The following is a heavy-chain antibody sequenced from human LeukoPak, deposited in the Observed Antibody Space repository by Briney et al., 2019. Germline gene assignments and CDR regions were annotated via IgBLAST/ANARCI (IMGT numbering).Heavy chain of an antibody. CDR2: IYYSGST. CDR3: ASPSLDSTGTDFDY. Sequence: SETLSLTCTVSGGSISSYYWSWIRQPPGKGLEWIGYIYYSGSTNYNPSLKSRVTISVDTSKNQFSLKLSSVTAADTAVYYCASPSLDSTGTDFDYWGQGTLVTVSS. V-gene: IGHV4-59*08. J-gene: IGHJ4*02. CDR1: GGSISSYY. D-gene: IGHD4-17*01.